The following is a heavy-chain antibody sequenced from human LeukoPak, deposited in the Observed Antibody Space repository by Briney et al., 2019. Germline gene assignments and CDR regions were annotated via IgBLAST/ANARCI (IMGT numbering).Heavy chain of an antibody. D-gene: IGHD3-22*01. CDR2: ISGSGERA. CDR3: ARGIGSSGFYPFDY. Sequence: GGSLRLSCAASGLTFTNYAMSWVRQAPGKGLEWVSVISGSGERAYYADSVKGRFTISSDNSKNTLYLQMNSLRAEDTAVYYCARGIGSSGFYPFDYWGQGSLVTVSS. V-gene: IGHV3-23*01. J-gene: IGHJ4*02. CDR1: GLTFTNYA.